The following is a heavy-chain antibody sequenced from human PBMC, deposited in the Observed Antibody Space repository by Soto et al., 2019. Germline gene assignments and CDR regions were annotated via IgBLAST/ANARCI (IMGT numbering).Heavy chain of an antibody. CDR1: GGSISSYY. J-gene: IGHJ3*02. V-gene: IGHV4-59*01. CDR2: IYYSGST. Sequence: LSLTCTVSGGSISSYYWSWIRQPPGKGLEWIGYIYYSGSTNYNPSLKRRVTISVDTSKNQFSLKLSSVTAADTAVYYCARRYGSAFDIWGQGTMVTVSS. D-gene: IGHD3-10*01. CDR3: ARRYGSAFDI.